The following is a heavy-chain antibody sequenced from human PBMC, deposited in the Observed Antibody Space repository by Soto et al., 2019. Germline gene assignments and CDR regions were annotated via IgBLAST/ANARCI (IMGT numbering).Heavy chain of an antibody. CDR3: AKSNYDFWSGYPR. CDR1: GFTFSSYA. Sequence: EVQLLESGGGLVQPGGSLRLSCAASGFTFSSYAMSWVRQAPGKGLEWVSAISGSGGSTYYADSVKGRFTISRDNSKNTPYLQMNSLRAEDTAVYYCAKSNYDFWSGYPRWGQGTLVTVSS. D-gene: IGHD3-3*01. V-gene: IGHV3-23*01. CDR2: ISGSGGST. J-gene: IGHJ4*02.